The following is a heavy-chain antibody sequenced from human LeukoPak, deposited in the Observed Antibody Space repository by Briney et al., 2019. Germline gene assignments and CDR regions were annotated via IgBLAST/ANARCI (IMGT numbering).Heavy chain of an antibody. D-gene: IGHD3-10*01. CDR1: GYIFTSYD. J-gene: IGHJ5*02. CDR3: ARRITMVRGGSWFDP. CDR2: MNPNSSNT. V-gene: IGHV1-8*01. Sequence: ASVKVSCKASGYIFTSYDINWVRQATGQGLEWMGWMNPNSSNTGYAQKFQGRVTMTRNTSISTAYMELSSLRSEDTAVYYCARRITMVRGGSWFDPWGQGTLVTVSS.